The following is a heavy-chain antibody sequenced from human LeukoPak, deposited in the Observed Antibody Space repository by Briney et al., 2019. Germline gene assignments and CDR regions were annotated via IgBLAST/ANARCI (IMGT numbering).Heavy chain of an antibody. J-gene: IGHJ5*02. CDR1: GFTFTNYA. D-gene: IGHD3-10*01. CDR2: ISYDGSNK. Sequence: GGSLRLSCAASGFTFTNYAMHWVRQAPGKRLEWVAVISYDGSNKYYADSVKGRFTISRDNSKNTLYLQMNSLRADDTAVYYCARTDYYGSPWGQGTLVTVSS. CDR3: ARTDYYGSP. V-gene: IGHV3-30*04.